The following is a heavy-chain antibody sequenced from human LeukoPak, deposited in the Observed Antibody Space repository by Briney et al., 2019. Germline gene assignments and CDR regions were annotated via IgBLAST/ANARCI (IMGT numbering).Heavy chain of an antibody. J-gene: IGHJ4*02. CDR3: ATSTTDDDY. Sequence: PGGSLRLSCAASGFTFSSYAMSWVRQLPGKGLEWVSTVTGSSRSTYYADSVKGRFTISRDNSKNTLYLHMNSLRAEDTAVYYCATSTTDDDYWGLGTLVTVSS. CDR1: GFTFSSYA. CDR2: VTGSSRST. V-gene: IGHV3-23*01. D-gene: IGHD4-17*01.